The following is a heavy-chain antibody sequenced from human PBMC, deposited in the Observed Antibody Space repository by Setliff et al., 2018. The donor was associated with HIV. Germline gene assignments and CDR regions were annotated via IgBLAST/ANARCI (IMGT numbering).Heavy chain of an antibody. CDR2: ISWNSGSI. CDR1: GFIFDDYA. CDR3: AKGFSSSWLYYFDY. V-gene: IGHV3-9*01. D-gene: IGHD6-13*01. Sequence: SLRLSCAASGFIFDDYAMHWVRQAPGKGLEWVSGISWNSGSIGYADSVKGRFTLSRDNAKNSLYLQVNSLRDDDTALYYCAKGFSSSWLYYFDYWGQVSLVTVSS. J-gene: IGHJ4*02.